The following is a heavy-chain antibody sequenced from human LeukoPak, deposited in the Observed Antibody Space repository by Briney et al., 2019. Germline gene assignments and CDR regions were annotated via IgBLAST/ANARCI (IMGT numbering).Heavy chain of an antibody. CDR2: INHSGST. V-gene: IGHV4-34*01. Sequence: PSETLSLTCAVYGGSFSGYCWSWIRQPPGKGLEWIGEINHSGSTNYNPSLKSRVTISVDTSKNQFSLKLSSVTAADTAVYYCARAPLGYLMDVWGKGTTVTVSS. J-gene: IGHJ6*04. CDR1: GGSFSGYC. D-gene: IGHD6-13*01. CDR3: ARAPLGYLMDV.